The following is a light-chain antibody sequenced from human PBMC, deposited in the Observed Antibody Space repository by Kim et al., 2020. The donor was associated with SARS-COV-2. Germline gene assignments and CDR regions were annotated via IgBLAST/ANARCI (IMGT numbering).Light chain of an antibody. CDR3: QQYYNTPLT. V-gene: IGKV4-1*01. CDR2: WAS. CDR1: QSVLYSSNKKNY. Sequence: DIVMTQSPDSLAVSLGERATINCKSSQSVLYSSNKKNYLAWYQQKTGQSPKLLIYWASTRESGVPDRFSGSGSGTDFTLTISSLQAEDVAVYYCQQYYNTPLTFGGGTKVDIK. J-gene: IGKJ4*01.